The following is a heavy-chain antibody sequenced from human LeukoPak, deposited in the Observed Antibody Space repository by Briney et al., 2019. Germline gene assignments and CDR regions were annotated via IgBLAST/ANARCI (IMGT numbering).Heavy chain of an antibody. J-gene: IGHJ4*02. D-gene: IGHD3-3*01. Sequence: SETLSLTCAVYGGSFSGYYWSWIRQPPGKGLEWIGEINHSGSTNYNPSLKSRVTISVDTSKNQFSLKLSSVTAADTAVYYCATAYYDFWSLDYWGQGTLVTVSS. CDR2: INHSGST. CDR1: GGSFSGYY. V-gene: IGHV4-34*01. CDR3: ATAYYDFWSLDY.